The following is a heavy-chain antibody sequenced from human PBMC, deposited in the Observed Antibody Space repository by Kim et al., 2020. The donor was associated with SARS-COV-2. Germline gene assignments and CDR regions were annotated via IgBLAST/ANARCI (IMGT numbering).Heavy chain of an antibody. CDR2: TRNKANSYTT. D-gene: IGHD1-26*01. J-gene: IGHJ3*02. V-gene: IGHV3-72*01. CDR1: GFTFSDHY. CDR3: ARDKGPGGELDAFDI. Sequence: GGSLKLSCAASGFTFSDHYMDWVRQAPGKGLEWVGRTRNKANSYTTEYAASVKGRFTISRDDSKNSLYLQMNSLKTEDTAVYYCARDKGPGGELDAFDIWGQGTMVTVSS.